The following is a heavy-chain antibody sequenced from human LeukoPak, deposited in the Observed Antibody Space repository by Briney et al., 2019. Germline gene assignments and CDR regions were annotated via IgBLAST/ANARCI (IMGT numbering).Heavy chain of an antibody. J-gene: IGHJ3*02. V-gene: IGHV3-7*01. CDR1: GFTFSSYW. CDR2: IKQDGSEK. D-gene: IGHD3-16*02. Sequence: PGGSLRLSCAASGFTFSSYWMSWVRQAPGKGLEWVANIKQDGSEKYYVDSVKGRFTISRDNAKNPLYLQMNSLRAEDTAVYYCARRLIYYDYVWGSYRLDAFDIWGQGTMVTVS. CDR3: ARRLIYYDYVWGSYRLDAFDI.